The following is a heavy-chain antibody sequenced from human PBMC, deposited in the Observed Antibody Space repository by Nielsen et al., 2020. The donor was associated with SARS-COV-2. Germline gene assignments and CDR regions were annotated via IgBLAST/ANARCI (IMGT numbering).Heavy chain of an antibody. D-gene: IGHD4-17*01. J-gene: IGHJ2*01. CDR2: ISYDGSNK. CDR3: ARDGNDYGDEKDWYFDL. Sequence: GESLKISCAASGSTFSSYAMHWVRQAPGKGLEWVAVISYDGSNKYYADSVKGRFTISRDNSKNTLYLQMNSLRAEDTAVYYCARDGNDYGDEKDWYFDLWGRGTLVTVSS. V-gene: IGHV3-30-3*01. CDR1: GSTFSSYA.